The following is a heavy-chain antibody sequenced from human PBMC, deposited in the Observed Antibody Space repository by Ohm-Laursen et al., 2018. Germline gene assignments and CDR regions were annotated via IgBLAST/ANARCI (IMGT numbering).Heavy chain of an antibody. CDR1: GGAISNYY. CDR2: INYSGNT. CDR3: ARQEGHCSSTSCYEVWFDP. J-gene: IGHJ5*02. V-gene: IGHV4-59*08. D-gene: IGHD2-2*01. Sequence: SETLSLTCTVSGGAISNYYWSWIRQPPGKGLEWIGHINYSGNTNYNPSLKSRVTISVDTSKNQFSLKLISVTAADTAVYYCARQEGHCSSTSCYEVWFDPWGQGTLVTVSS.